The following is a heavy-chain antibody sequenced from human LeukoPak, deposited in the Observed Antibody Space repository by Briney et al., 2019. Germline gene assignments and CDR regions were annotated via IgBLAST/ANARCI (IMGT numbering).Heavy chain of an antibody. J-gene: IGHJ4*02. D-gene: IGHD5-12*01. CDR3: ARDRGYTQDY. CDR1: GFTFSSFA. V-gene: IGHV3-23*01. Sequence: GGSLRLSCAASGFTFSSFAMTWVRQAPGKGLEWVSDISGSGGRTDYADSVKGRFTISRDNAKNTLYLQMNSLRAEDTAVYYCARDRGYTQDYWGQGTLVTVSS. CDR2: ISGSGGRT.